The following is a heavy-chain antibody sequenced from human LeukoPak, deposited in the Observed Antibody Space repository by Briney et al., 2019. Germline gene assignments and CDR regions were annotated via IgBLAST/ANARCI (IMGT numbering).Heavy chain of an antibody. D-gene: IGHD1-26*01. CDR2: IYYSGST. V-gene: IGHV4-39*01. CDR3: ARRESGRGFDY. Sequence: KPSETLSLTCTVSGDSISRSSYYWGWIRQPPGKGLEWIGSIYYSGSTYYNPSLKSRVTISVDTSKSQLSLKLSSVTAADTALYYCARRESGRGFDYWGQGTLVTISS. CDR1: GDSISRSSYY. J-gene: IGHJ4*02.